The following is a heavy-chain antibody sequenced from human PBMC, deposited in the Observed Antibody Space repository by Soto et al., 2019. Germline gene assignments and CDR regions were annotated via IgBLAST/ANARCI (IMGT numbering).Heavy chain of an antibody. Sequence: QVQLVQSGAEVKKPGASVKVSCKASGYTFTSTAISWVRQAPGQGLEWMGWIRSYNGDVKYAQNLQGRVTMTTDTSTSTAYMELRSLRSDDTAVYYCARHGDYGDYEHRGQGTLVTVSS. CDR1: GYTFTSTA. CDR3: ARHGDYGDYEH. CDR2: IRSYNGDV. J-gene: IGHJ4*02. V-gene: IGHV1-18*01. D-gene: IGHD4-17*01.